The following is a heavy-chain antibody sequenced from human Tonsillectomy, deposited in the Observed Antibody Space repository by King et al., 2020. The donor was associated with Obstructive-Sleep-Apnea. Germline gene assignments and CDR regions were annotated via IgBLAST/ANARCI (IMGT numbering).Heavy chain of an antibody. V-gene: IGHV3-15*01. CDR2: IKSNTDGGTT. Sequence: DVQLVESGGGLVKPGGCLRLSCAVSGFTLNNAWMSWVRQAPGKGLEWVGRIKSNTDGGTTEYAVPVKGRFTISRDDSKNTLYLQMNSLKTEDTAVYYCATGFRTMVMQYYFEDWGQGTLVTVSS. D-gene: IGHD4/OR15-4a*01. J-gene: IGHJ4*02. CDR1: GFTLNNAW. CDR3: ATGFRTMVMQYYFED.